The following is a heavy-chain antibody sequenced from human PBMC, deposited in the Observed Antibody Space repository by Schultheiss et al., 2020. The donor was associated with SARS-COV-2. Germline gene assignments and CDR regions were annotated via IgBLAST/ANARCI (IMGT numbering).Heavy chain of an antibody. CDR2: ISYDGSNK. CDR1: GFTFSSYG. Sequence: GGSLRLSCAASGFTFSSYGMHWVRQAPGKGLEWVAVISYDGSNKYYADSVKGRFTISRDNSKNTLYLQMNSLRAEDTAVYYCARDSRLSEWFGELHYDYWGQGTLVTVSS. V-gene: IGHV3-30*03. D-gene: IGHD3-10*01. J-gene: IGHJ4*02. CDR3: ARDSRLSEWFGELHYDY.